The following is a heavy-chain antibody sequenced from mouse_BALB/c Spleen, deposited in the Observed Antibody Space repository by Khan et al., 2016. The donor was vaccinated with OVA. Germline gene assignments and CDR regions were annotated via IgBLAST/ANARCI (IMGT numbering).Heavy chain of an antibody. CDR1: GDSITSGY. Sequence: EVQLQESGPSLVKPSQTLSLTCSVTGDSITSGYWNWIRKFPGNKLEYMGYINYSGSTYYNPSLKSRISITRDTSKNQYYLQLNSVTPEDTATYYSARWNYRYDGYFDYWGQGTTLTVSS. CDR3: ARWNYRYDGYFDY. V-gene: IGHV3-8*02. D-gene: IGHD2-14*01. CDR2: INYSGST. J-gene: IGHJ2*01.